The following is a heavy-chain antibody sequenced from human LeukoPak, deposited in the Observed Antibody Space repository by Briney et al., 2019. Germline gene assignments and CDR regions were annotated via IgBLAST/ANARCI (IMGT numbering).Heavy chain of an antibody. V-gene: IGHV3-23*01. CDR2: ISGSGATT. CDR3: AKTGLAFEYFQH. D-gene: IGHD6-19*01. CDR1: AFTFISNA. J-gene: IGHJ1*01. Sequence: GRSLRLSLAPSAFTFISNAMSWVRQAPGKGREWVSAISGSGATTYYPASVKGRFTISRDNTKNTLYRQMNSLRAEDTAVYYCAKTGLAFEYFQHWGQGTLVTVSS.